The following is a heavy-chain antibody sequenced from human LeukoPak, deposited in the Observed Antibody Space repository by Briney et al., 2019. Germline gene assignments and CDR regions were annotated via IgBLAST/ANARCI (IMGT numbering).Heavy chain of an antibody. Sequence: GGSLRLSCAASGFTFSSYWMHWVRQAPGKGLEWVSFISSSSGYIYYADSVKGRFTISRDNAKNSLYLQMNSLRAEDTAMYYCARDSGGDYWGQGTLVTVSS. CDR1: GFTFSSYW. CDR3: ARDSGGDY. CDR2: ISSSSGYI. D-gene: IGHD6-19*01. V-gene: IGHV3-21*01. J-gene: IGHJ4*02.